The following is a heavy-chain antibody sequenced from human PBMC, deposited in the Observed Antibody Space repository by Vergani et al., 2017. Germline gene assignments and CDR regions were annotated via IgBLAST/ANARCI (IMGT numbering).Heavy chain of an antibody. Sequence: VQLLESGGGLVQPGGSLRLSCAASGFTFSDYYMSWVRQAPGKGLEWVSYISSSGSTIYYGDSVKGRFTISRDNAKNSLYLQMNSLRVEDTAVYYCAGSRAVEPTDHDGMDVWGQGTMVTVSS. CDR1: GFTFSDYY. V-gene: IGHV3-11*04. J-gene: IGHJ6*02. D-gene: IGHD1-14*01. CDR3: AGSRAVEPTDHDGMDV. CDR2: ISSSGSTI.